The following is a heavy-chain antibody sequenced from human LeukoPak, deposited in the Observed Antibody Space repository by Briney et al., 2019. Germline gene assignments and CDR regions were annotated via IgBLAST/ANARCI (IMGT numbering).Heavy chain of an antibody. CDR2: IWYDGSNK. CDR3: AKDRWTSVFDY. V-gene: IGHV3-30*02. D-gene: IGHD4-23*01. Sequence: GGSLRLSCAASGFTFSSYGMHWVRQAPGKGLEWVAFIWYDGSNKYYADSVKGRFTISRDNSKNTLYLQMNSLRAEDTAVYYCAKDRWTSVFDYWGQGTLVTVSS. CDR1: GFTFSSYG. J-gene: IGHJ4*02.